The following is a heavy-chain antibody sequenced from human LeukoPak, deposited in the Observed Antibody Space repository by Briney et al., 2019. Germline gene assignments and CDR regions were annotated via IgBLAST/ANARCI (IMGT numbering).Heavy chain of an antibody. CDR3: ARGGNYLLDAFDI. CDR2: SDGSST. CDR1: GFTFSSYA. Sequence: PGGSLRLSCAASGFTFSSYAMSWVRQAPGKGLVWVSRSDGSSTSYADSVKGRFTISRDNAKNTLYLQMNSLRAEDTAVYYCARGGNYLLDAFDIWGQGTMVTVSS. D-gene: IGHD1-26*01. V-gene: IGHV3-74*01. J-gene: IGHJ3*02.